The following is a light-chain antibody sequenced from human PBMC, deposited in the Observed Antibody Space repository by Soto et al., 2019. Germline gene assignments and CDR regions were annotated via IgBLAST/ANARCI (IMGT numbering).Light chain of an antibody. V-gene: IGLV1-44*01. CDR2: SNN. CDR1: GSDIGSNT. J-gene: IGLJ2*01. CDR3: AAWDDSLNAPV. Sequence: QSVLTQPPSVSGTPGQGVTISCSGSGSDIGSNTVSWYQQVPGTAPKVLIYSNNQRPSGVPERFFGSKSGTSASLTISGLESEDEADYYCAAWDDSLNAPVLGGGTKLTVL.